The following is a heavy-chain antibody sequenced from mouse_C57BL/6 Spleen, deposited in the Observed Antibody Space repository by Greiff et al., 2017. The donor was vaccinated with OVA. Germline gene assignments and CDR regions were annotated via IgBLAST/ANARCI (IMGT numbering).Heavy chain of an antibody. D-gene: IGHD2-5*01. CDR1: GYSFTDYN. CDR3: SRAYYSNYFYYAMDY. CDR2: INTNYGTT. V-gene: IGHV1-39*01. Sequence: VQLQQSGPELVKPGASVKISCKASGYSFTDYNMNWVKQSNGKSLEWIGVINTNYGTTSYNQKFKGKATLTVDQSSSTAYMQLNSLTSEDSAVYYCSRAYYSNYFYYAMDYWGQGTSVTVSS. J-gene: IGHJ4*01.